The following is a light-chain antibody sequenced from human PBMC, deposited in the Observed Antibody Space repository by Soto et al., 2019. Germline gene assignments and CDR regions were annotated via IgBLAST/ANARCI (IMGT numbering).Light chain of an antibody. J-gene: IGKJ1*01. V-gene: IGKV3-20*01. Sequence: DTVLTQSPGTLSLSPGERATLSCRASQTLRGGYLAWYQQKPGQAPRLLIYGASTRATGIPDRFSGSGSGTDFTLTISRLEPEDFAVYYCQQYDTLPRTFGQGTKV. CDR3: QQYDTLPRT. CDR2: GAS. CDR1: QTLRGGY.